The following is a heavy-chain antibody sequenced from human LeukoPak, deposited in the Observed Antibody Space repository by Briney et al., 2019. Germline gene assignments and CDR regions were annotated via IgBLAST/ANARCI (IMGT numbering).Heavy chain of an antibody. CDR3: ARREKWAYFDY. Sequence: SETLSLTCSVSGGFVSSNSHYWDWIRQPPGKGLEWIGSLYYSGSTYYNPSLKSRVTISVDTSKNQFSLKLSSVTAADTAVYYCARREKWAYFDYWGQGTLVTVSS. CDR2: LYYSGST. D-gene: IGHD1-26*01. CDR1: GGFVSSNSHY. J-gene: IGHJ4*02. V-gene: IGHV4-39*07.